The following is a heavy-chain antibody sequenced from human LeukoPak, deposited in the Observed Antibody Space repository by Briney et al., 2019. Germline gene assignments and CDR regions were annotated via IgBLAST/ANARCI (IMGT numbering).Heavy chain of an antibody. Sequence: ASVKVSCKASGYTFTSYDINWVRQATGQGLEWMGWMNPNSGNTGYAQKFQGRVTMTRNTSISTAYMELSSLRSEDTAVYYCARGYEVRGPPYYYYYYMDVWGKGTTVTISS. CDR2: MNPNSGNT. CDR3: ARGYEVRGPPYYYYYYMDV. V-gene: IGHV1-8*01. CDR1: GYTFTSYD. D-gene: IGHD3-10*01. J-gene: IGHJ6*03.